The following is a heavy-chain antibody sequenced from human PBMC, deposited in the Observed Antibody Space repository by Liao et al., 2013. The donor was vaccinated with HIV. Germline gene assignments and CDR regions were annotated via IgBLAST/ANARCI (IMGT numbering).Heavy chain of an antibody. J-gene: IGHJ1*01. CDR1: GGAFSGYY. D-gene: IGHD2-2*01. V-gene: IGHV4-34*01. CDR3: ATLTDDIVVVPPAKYFQH. CDR2: ISHSGSP. Sequence: QVQLHQWGARLLKPSETLSLTCAVNGGAFSGYYWSWIRQTPGDGLEWIGEISHSGSPKYNPSLKSRVTISVDMSQTRFSLKLTSVTAADTAVYYCATLTDDIVVVPPAKYFQHWGQGTLVTVSS.